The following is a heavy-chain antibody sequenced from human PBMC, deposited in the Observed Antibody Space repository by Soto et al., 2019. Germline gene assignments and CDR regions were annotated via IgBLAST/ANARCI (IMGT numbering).Heavy chain of an antibody. V-gene: IGHV1-18*01. Sequence: QVQLVQSGAEVKKPGASVKVSCKASGYTFTTYGISWIRQAPGQGLEWMGWISPYDGNTNYAQKVQDRVTMTTDTSTNTAYIELRSLRSDDTALYYCATSYDSGFDPWGQGTLVSVSS. CDR2: ISPYDGNT. J-gene: IGHJ5*02. CDR3: ATSYDSGFDP. CDR1: GYTFTTYG. D-gene: IGHD5-12*01.